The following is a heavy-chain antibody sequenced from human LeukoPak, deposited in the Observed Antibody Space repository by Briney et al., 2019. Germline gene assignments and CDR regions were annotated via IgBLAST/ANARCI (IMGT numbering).Heavy chain of an antibody. D-gene: IGHD3-10*01. J-gene: IGHJ6*03. Sequence: ASVKVSCKASGYTFTSYGISWVRQAPGQGLEWMGWISAYNGNTNYAQKLQGRVTMTTDTSTSTAYMELRSLRSDDTAVYYCARYPSITMVRGVTELPMDVWGKGTTVTVSS. CDR2: ISAYNGNT. CDR1: GYTFTSYG. CDR3: ARYPSITMVRGVTELPMDV. V-gene: IGHV1-18*01.